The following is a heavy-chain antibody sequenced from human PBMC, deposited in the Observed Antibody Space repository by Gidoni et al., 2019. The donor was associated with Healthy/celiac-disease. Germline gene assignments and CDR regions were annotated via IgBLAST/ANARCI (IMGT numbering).Heavy chain of an antibody. Sequence: QVQLQESGPGLVKPSETLSLTCTVSGYSSSSGYYWGWIRQPPGKGLEWIGSIYHSGSTYYNPSLKRRVTISVDTSKNQFSLKLSSVTAADTAVYYCARVPVSSQDYWGQGTLVTVSS. J-gene: IGHJ4*02. D-gene: IGHD2-2*01. CDR3: ARVPVSSQDY. V-gene: IGHV4-38-2*02. CDR2: IYHSGST. CDR1: GYSSSSGYY.